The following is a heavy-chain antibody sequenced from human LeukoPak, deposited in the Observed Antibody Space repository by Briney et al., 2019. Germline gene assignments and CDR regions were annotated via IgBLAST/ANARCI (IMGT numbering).Heavy chain of an antibody. D-gene: IGHD4-17*01. V-gene: IGHV3-30*18. J-gene: IGHJ4*02. CDR3: AKCPSDYGDYVSYFDY. Sequence: GGSLRLSCAASGFSFISYGMHWVRQAPGTGLEWVGVISDDGRRKDYADSVKGRFTISRDNSKDTLYLQMNSLRAEDTAVYYCAKCPSDYGDYVSYFDYWGQGTLVTVSS. CDR2: ISDDGRRK. CDR1: GFSFISYG.